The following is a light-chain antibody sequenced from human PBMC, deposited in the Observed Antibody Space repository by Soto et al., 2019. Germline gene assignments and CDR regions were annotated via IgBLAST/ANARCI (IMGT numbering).Light chain of an antibody. CDR1: TGAVTSGHY. J-gene: IGLJ3*02. CDR3: SLSYSGAVV. V-gene: IGLV7-46*01. Sequence: QTVVTQEPSLTVSPGGTVTLTCGSNTGAVTSGHYPYWFQQKPGQAPRTLIYDASNKHSWTPARFAGSLLGGKAALTLSGAQPEDEADYYCSLSYSGAVVFGGGTQLTVL. CDR2: DAS.